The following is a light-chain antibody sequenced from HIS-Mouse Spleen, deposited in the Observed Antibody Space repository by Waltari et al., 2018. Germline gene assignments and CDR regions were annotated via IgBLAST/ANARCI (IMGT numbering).Light chain of an antibody. V-gene: IGLV3-10*01. CDR3: YSTDSSGNHRV. CDR2: EDS. J-gene: IGLJ2*01. CDR1: ALRKTY. Sequence: SYELTQPPSVSVSPGQPARITGSGNALRKTYAYWYQQKSGQAPVLVIYEDSKRPSGIPERFSGSSSGTMATLTISGAQVEDEADYYCYSTDSSGNHRVFGGGTKLTVL.